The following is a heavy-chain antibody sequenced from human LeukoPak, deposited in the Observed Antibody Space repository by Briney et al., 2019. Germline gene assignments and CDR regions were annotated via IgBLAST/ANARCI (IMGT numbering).Heavy chain of an antibody. J-gene: IGHJ4*02. D-gene: IGHD2-2*01. CDR2: ISGSGIST. V-gene: IGHV3-23*01. Sequence: GGPLRLSCAASGFTFSSYAMSWVRQAPGKGLEWVSSISGSGISTYYANSVKGRFSISRDNSKNTLDLQMNSLGAEDTAVYFCAKDYIGYDQDFDYWGQGTLVTVSS. CDR1: GFTFSSYA. CDR3: AKDYIGYDQDFDY.